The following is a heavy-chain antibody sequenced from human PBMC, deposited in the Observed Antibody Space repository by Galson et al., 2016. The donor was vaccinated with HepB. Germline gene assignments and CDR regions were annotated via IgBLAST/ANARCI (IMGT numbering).Heavy chain of an antibody. D-gene: IGHD5-24*01. CDR2: IDGGSGNR. V-gene: IGHV1-3*01. CDR3: ARERDLDY. J-gene: IGHJ4*02. Sequence: SVKVSCKASGGNLSRYTVTWVRQAPGQGLEWMGWIDGGSGNRKYSQKFQGRVTITRDTSASTAYMELSSLRSEDTAVYFCARERDLDYWGQGTLVTVSS. CDR1: GGNLSRYT.